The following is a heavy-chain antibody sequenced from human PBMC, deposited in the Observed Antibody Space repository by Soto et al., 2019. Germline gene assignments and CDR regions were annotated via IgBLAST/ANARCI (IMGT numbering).Heavy chain of an antibody. CDR1: GGSISSSSYY. Sequence: QLQLQESGPGLVKPSETLSLTCTVSGGSISSSSYYWGWIRQPPGKGLEWIGSIYYSGSTYYNPSRKSRVTISVDTSENQFSLKLSSVTAADTAVYYCAENYYGSGSYAFDIWGQGTMVTVSS. D-gene: IGHD3-10*01. CDR3: AENYYGSGSYAFDI. V-gene: IGHV4-39*01. CDR2: IYYSGST. J-gene: IGHJ3*02.